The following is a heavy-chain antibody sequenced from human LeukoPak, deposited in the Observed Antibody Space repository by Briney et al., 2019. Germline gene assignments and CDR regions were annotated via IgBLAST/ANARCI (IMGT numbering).Heavy chain of an antibody. D-gene: IGHD6-19*01. CDR3: ARAQRSGIAVAGTGYNWFDP. Sequence: GASVKVSCKASGYTFTSYGISWVRQAPGQGLEWMGWISAYNGNTNYAQKLQGRVTMTTDTSTSTAYMELRSLRSDDTAVYYCARAQRSGIAVAGTGYNWFDPWGQGTLVTVSS. J-gene: IGHJ5*02. CDR1: GYTFTSYG. CDR2: ISAYNGNT. V-gene: IGHV1-18*01.